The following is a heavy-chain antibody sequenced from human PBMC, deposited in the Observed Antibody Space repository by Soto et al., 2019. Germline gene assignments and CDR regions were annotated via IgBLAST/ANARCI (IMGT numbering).Heavy chain of an antibody. V-gene: IGHV4-34*01. D-gene: IGHD4-4*01. J-gene: IGHJ4*02. CDR3: ARGLRGVTTVTTTLNDY. Sequence: QVQLQQWGAGLLKPSETLSLTCAVYGGSFSGYYWSWIHQPPGKGLEWIGEINHSGSTNYNPSLKSRVTISVDTSKNQCSLKLSSVTAADTAVYYCARGLRGVTTVTTTLNDYWGQGTLVTVSS. CDR2: INHSGST. CDR1: GGSFSGYY.